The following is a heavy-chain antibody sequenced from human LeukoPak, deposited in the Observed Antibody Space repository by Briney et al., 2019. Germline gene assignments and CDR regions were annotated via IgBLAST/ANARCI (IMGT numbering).Heavy chain of an antibody. CDR1: GGSISSGSYY. CDR3: ARVLDHYYYYGMDV. J-gene: IGHJ6*02. V-gene: IGHV4-61*02. Sequence: SETLSLTCTVSGGSISSGSYYWSWIRQPAGKGLEWIGRIYTSGSTNYNPSLKSRVTISVDTSKNQFSLKLSSVTAADTAVYYCARVLDHYYYYGMDVWGQGTTVTVSS. CDR2: IYTSGST.